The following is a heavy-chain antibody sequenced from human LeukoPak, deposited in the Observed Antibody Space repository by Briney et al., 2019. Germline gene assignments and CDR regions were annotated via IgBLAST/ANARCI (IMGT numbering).Heavy chain of an antibody. CDR1: GFTFDDYA. J-gene: IGHJ4*02. CDR2: ISWNSGSI. V-gene: IGHV3-9*01. CDR3: ARVSGYNWNSGVDY. Sequence: GGSLRLSCAASGFTFDDYAMHWVRQAPGKGLEWVSGISWNSGSIGYADSVKGRFTISRDNAKNSLYLQMSSLRAEDTALYYCARVSGYNWNSGVDYWGQGTLVTVSS. D-gene: IGHD1-7*01.